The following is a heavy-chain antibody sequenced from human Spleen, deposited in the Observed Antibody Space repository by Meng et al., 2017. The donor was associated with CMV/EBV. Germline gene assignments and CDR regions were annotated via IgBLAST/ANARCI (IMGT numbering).Heavy chain of an antibody. J-gene: IGHJ3*02. Sequence: GGCVSSRRLCWRWRRPAPGNGPWLVGYIYYTGRNNNNPSPKRGLTNAVDTPNHQLSLKLSSVTAADTAVYYCARGEQHGLGGAFDTWGQGTMVTVSS. CDR2: IYYTGRN. D-gene: IGHD1/OR15-1a*01. CDR3: ARGEQHGLGGAFDT. CDR1: GGCVSSRRLC. V-gene: IGHV4-61*01.